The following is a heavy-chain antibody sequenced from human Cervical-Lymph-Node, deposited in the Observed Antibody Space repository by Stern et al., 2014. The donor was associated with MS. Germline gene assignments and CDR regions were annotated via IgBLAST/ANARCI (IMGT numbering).Heavy chain of an antibody. CDR3: ASQI. V-gene: IGHV3-30*01. J-gene: IGHJ3*02. CDR1: GFIFSNYA. CDR2: VSSDGANS. Sequence: VQLVESGGGVVQPGRSLRLSCAASGFIFSNYAMHCVRQPPAEGLEWVAVVSSDGANSYFADSVKGRFTISRDNSKNTLYLQMNSLKIEDTAIYYCASQIWGQGTMVTVSS.